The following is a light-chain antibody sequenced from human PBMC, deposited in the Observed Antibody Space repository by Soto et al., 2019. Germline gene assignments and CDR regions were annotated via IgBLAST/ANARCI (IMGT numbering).Light chain of an antibody. CDR3: KQYIRRPLS. CDR1: QDVTNS. V-gene: IGKV3-15*01. Sequence: EILMMQSPATLSLSPGEGVTLSCRAAQDVTNSVAWYQQKSGQAPRLLIYDASARASGVSARFSGSGSGTDFTLTISGLQAEDFAVYFCKQYIRRPLSFGQGTRLEIK. J-gene: IGKJ5*01. CDR2: DAS.